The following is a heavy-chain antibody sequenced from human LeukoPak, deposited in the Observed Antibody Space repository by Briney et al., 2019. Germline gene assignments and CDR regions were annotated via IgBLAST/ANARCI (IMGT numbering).Heavy chain of an antibody. J-gene: IGHJ4*02. CDR1: GFTVGSNY. CDR2: IYSGGST. V-gene: IGHV3-53*01. CDR3: ARGRAAVAGYFDY. Sequence: GGSLRLSCAASGFTVGSNYMSWVRQAPGKGLEWVSVIYSGGSTYYADSVKGRFTISRDNSKNTLYLQMNSLRAEDTAVYYCARGRAAVAGYFDYWGQGTLVTVSS. D-gene: IGHD6-19*01.